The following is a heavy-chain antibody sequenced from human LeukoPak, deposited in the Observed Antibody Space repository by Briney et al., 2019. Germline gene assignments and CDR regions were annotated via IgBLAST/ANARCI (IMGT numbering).Heavy chain of an antibody. Sequence: PGGSLRLSCAASGFTFSSYAMSWVRQAPGKGLEWVSAISGSGGSTYSADSVKGRFTISRDNSKNTLYLQMNSLRAEDTAVYYCAKDKAAAGFYYYYYIDVWGKGTTVTVSS. CDR1: GFTFSSYA. CDR3: AKDKAAAGFYYYYYIDV. D-gene: IGHD6-13*01. V-gene: IGHV3-23*01. J-gene: IGHJ6*03. CDR2: ISGSGGST.